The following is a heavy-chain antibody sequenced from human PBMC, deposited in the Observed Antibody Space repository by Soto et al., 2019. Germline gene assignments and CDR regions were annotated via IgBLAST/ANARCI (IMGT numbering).Heavy chain of an antibody. Sequence: QVQLVQSGAEVKKPGSSVKVSCKASGGTFSSYTISWVRQAPGQGLEWMGRIIPILGIANYAQKFQGRVTMTADKSTSTAYMELSSLRAEDTAVYYCARDLDYYASSGYDYFDYWGQGTLVTVSS. CDR2: IIPILGIA. D-gene: IGHD3-22*01. J-gene: IGHJ4*02. CDR1: GGTFSSYT. CDR3: ARDLDYYASSGYDYFDY. V-gene: IGHV1-69*08.